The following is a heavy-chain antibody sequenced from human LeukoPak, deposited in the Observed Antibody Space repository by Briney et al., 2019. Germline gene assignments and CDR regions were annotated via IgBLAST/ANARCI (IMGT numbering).Heavy chain of an antibody. CDR1: GFTFSSYR. CDR2: INSDGSST. Sequence: GGSLRLSCAASGFTFSSYRMHWLRQAPGKGLVWVSRINSDGSSTSYADSVKGRFTISRDNAKNSLYLQMNSLRAEDTAVYYCARDVGDDILTGYYLGGVVDYWGQGTLVTVSS. V-gene: IGHV3-74*01. D-gene: IGHD3-9*01. J-gene: IGHJ4*02. CDR3: ARDVGDDILTGYYLGGVVDY.